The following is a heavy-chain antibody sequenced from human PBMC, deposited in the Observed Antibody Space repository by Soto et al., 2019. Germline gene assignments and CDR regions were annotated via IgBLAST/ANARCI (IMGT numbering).Heavy chain of an antibody. V-gene: IGHV4-39*01. D-gene: IGHD3-3*01. CDR3: ARYIRFSDYFDY. CDR1: GGSISGDNYY. J-gene: IGHJ4*02. Sequence: SETLSLTCTVSGGSISGDNYYWVWIRQPPEKGLEWIGFFLGGNTYYNSSLRSRVTIFGDTSKNQFSLTLSSVTAADTAVYYCARYIRFSDYFDYWGQGALVTVSS. CDR2: FFLGGNT.